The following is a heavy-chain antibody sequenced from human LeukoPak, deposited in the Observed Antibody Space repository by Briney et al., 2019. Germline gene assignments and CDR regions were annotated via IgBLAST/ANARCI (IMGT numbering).Heavy chain of an antibody. D-gene: IGHD3-10*02. V-gene: IGHV3-7*01. Sequence: GGSLRLSCTASGFTFSSYWMNWVRQAPGKGLEWVANIKQDGSEKDYVDSVKGRFTISRDNAKNSLYLQMNSLRAEDTAVYYCARERIFSGSYSDYWGQGTLVTVSS. CDR2: IKQDGSEK. CDR1: GFTFSSYW. J-gene: IGHJ4*02. CDR3: ARERIFSGSYSDY.